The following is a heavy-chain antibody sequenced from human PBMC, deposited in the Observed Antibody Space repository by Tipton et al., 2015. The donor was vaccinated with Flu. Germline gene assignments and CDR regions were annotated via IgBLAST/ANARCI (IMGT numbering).Heavy chain of an antibody. CDR3: ARGGAGITMVRGATYYYYYMDV. CDR2: IYTSGST. D-gene: IGHD3-10*01. V-gene: IGHV4-61*02. J-gene: IGHJ6*03. Sequence: TLSLTCTVSGGSISSGNYYWTWIRQPAGKGLEWIGRIYTSGSTNYNPSLKSRVTMSVDTSKNQFSPKLSSVTAADTAVYYCARGGAGITMVRGATYYYYYMDVWGKGTTVTVSS. CDR1: GGSISSGNYY.